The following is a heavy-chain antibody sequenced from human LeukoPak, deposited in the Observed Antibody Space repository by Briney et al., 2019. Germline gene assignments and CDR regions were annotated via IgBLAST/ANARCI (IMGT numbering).Heavy chain of an antibody. CDR2: ISSSSSYT. Sequence: KPGGSLRLSCAASGFSFSDYYMRWIRRARGKGLEGVSFISSSSSYTNYADSVKGRFTISRDNAQNSLYLQMNSLRAEDTAVYYCARIRSHYYGMDVWGQGTTVIVSS. CDR1: GFSFSDYY. CDR3: ARIRSHYYGMDV. V-gene: IGHV3-11*06. J-gene: IGHJ6*02. D-gene: IGHD1-26*01.